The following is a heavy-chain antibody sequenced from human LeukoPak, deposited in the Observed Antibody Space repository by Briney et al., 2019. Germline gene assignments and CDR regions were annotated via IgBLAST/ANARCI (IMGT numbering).Heavy chain of an antibody. CDR2: ISYDGSNK. Sequence: GRSLRLSCAASGFTFNSYGMHWVRQAPGKGLEWVAVISYDGSNKYYADSVKGRFTISRDNSKNTLYLQMNSLRAEDTAVYYCAKAPRFYYDSSGYYDDFDYWGQGTLVTVSS. V-gene: IGHV3-30*18. J-gene: IGHJ4*02. CDR3: AKAPRFYYDSSGYYDDFDY. D-gene: IGHD3-22*01. CDR1: GFTFNSYG.